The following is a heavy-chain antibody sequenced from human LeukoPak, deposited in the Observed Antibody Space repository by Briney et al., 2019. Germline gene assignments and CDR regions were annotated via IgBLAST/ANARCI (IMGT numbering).Heavy chain of an antibody. CDR3: SATRVYSDYDAFDI. D-gene: IGHD4-11*01. CDR1: GYTLTELS. J-gene: IGHJ3*02. Sequence: ASVKVSCKVSGYTLTELSMHWVRQAPGKGLEWMGGFDPEDGETIYAQKFQGRVTMTEDTSTDTAYMEQSSLRSEDTAVYYCSATRVYSDYDAFDIWGQGTMVTVSS. V-gene: IGHV1-24*01. CDR2: FDPEDGET.